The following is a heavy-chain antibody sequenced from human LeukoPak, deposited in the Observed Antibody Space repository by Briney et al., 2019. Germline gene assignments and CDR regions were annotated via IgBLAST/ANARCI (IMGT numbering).Heavy chain of an antibody. Sequence: ASVKVSCKASGYTFTCYGISWVRQAPGQGLEWMGWISAYNGNTNYAQKLQGRVTMTTDTSTSTAYMELRSLRSDDTAVYYCARVYDYYDSSGFDPWGQGTLVTVSS. CDR1: GYTFTCYG. J-gene: IGHJ5*02. V-gene: IGHV1-18*01. CDR3: ARVYDYYDSSGFDP. CDR2: ISAYNGNT. D-gene: IGHD3-22*01.